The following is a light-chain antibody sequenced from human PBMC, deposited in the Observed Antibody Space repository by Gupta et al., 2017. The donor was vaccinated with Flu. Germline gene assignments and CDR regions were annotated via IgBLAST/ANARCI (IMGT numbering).Light chain of an antibody. Sequence: DIQMTQSPSSLSASVGDRVTITCQATQDIRNYLNWYQQKPGKAPKLLIYDASNLETGVPSRFSGSGSGTDFTFTISSLQPEDIATYYCQQYDNVPPTFGPGTKVDIK. CDR3: QQYDNVPPT. CDR1: QDIRNY. V-gene: IGKV1-33*01. CDR2: DAS. J-gene: IGKJ3*01.